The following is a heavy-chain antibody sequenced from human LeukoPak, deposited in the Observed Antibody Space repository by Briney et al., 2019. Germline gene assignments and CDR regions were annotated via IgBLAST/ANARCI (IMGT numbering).Heavy chain of an antibody. CDR1: GGTFSSYG. J-gene: IGHJ4*02. CDR2: IIPIFGTA. V-gene: IGHV1-69*06. D-gene: IGHD3-22*01. CDR3: AKDRYYYDSSGYLDY. Sequence: SVKVSCKASGGTFSSYGISWVRQAPGQGLEWMGGIIPIFGTANYAQKFQGRVTITADKSTSTAYMELSSLRAEDTAVYYCAKDRYYYDSSGYLDYWGQGTLVTVSS.